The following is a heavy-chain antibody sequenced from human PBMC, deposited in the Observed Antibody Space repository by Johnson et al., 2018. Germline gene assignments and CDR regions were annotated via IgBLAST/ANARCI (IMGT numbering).Heavy chain of an antibody. CDR2: INWNGGST. D-gene: IGHD3-10*01. V-gene: IGHV3-20*04. CDR3: VKLTEGGHGSGIYYYGMDV. Sequence: VQLVESGGGVVRPGGSLRLSCAASGFTFNDYGMSWVRQTPGKGLECFSGINWNGGSTGYADSVKGRFTISRDNAKNSLYLQTNSLRAEDTALYYCVKLTEGGHGSGIYYYGMDVWGQGTTVIVSS. J-gene: IGHJ6*02. CDR1: GFTFNDYG.